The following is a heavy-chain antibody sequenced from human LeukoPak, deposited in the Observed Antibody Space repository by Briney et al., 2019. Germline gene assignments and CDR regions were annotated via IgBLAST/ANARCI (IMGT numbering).Heavy chain of an antibody. CDR2: IIPIFGTA. CDR1: GGTFSSYA. D-gene: IGHD3-3*01. CDR3: ARGLTYYDFWSGSNGFDP. V-gene: IGHV1-69*01. J-gene: IGHJ5*02. Sequence: SVKVSCKASGGTFSSYAISWVRQAPGQGLEWMGGIIPIFGTANYARKFQGRVTITADESTSTAYMELSSLRSEDTAVYYCARGLTYYDFWSGSNGFDPWGQGTLVTVSS.